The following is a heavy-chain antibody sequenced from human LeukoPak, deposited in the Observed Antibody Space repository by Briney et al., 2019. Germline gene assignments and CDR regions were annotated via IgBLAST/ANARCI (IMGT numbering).Heavy chain of an antibody. J-gene: IGHJ4*02. Sequence: GGSLRLSCTASGFTFGDYLMSWFRQAPGKGLEWIGFISGGTTEYAASVKGRFTISRGDSTSIAYLQMNSLTTEDTAVYYCSRGSGWLSVYWGQGTLVTVSS. CDR2: ISGGTT. CDR1: GFTFGDYL. D-gene: IGHD6-19*01. V-gene: IGHV3-49*03. CDR3: SRGSGWLSVY.